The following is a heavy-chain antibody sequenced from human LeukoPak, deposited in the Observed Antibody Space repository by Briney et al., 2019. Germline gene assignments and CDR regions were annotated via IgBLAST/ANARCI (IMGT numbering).Heavy chain of an antibody. CDR3: ASWEGPYCSSTSCYST. CDR1: GGTFSSYA. D-gene: IGHD2-2*01. CDR2: IIPIFGTA. V-gene: IGHV1-69*05. J-gene: IGHJ4*02. Sequence: SVKVSCKASGGTFSSYAISWVRQAPGQGLEWMGGIIPIFGTANYAQKFQGRVTITTDESTSTAYMELSSLRSEDTAVYYCASWEGPYCSSTSCYSTWGQGTLVTVSS.